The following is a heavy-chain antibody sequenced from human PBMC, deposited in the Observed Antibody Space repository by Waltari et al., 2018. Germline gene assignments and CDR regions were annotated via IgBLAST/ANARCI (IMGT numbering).Heavy chain of an antibody. CDR2: ISSSGSTI. D-gene: IGHD3-22*01. CDR1: GFTFSRYE. J-gene: IGHJ4*02. Sequence: EVQLVESGGGLVQPGGSLRLSCAASGFTFSRYEMNWVRPAPGKGLEWVSYISSSGSTIYYADSVKGRFTISRDNAKNSLYLQMNSLRAEDTAVYYCARFHYYDSSHFDYWGQGTLVTVSS. V-gene: IGHV3-48*03. CDR3: ARFHYYDSSHFDY.